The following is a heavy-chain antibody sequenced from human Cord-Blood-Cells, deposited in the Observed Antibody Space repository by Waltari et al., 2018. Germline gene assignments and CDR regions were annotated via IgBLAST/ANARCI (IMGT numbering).Heavy chain of an antibody. CDR2: ISSSSSYI. D-gene: IGHD3-3*01. CDR1: GFTFSSYS. V-gene: IGHV3-21*01. Sequence: EVQLVESGGGLVKPGGSLRLSCAASGFTFSSYSMNWVRQAPGKGLGWVSSISSSSSYISSAHSVKRRFTIARDNDKNFLYLQMNSRRDEGTAVYYCARTYYDFWSGYYYVDYWRQGTLVTVSS. J-gene: IGHJ4*02. CDR3: ARTYYDFWSGYYYVDY.